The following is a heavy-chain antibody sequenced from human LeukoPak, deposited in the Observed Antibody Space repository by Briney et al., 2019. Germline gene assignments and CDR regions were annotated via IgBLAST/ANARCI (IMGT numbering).Heavy chain of an antibody. D-gene: IGHD2-15*01. CDR1: GFTFSSYG. CDR3: ASMLGYCSGGSCSVVDY. J-gene: IGHJ4*02. CDR2: IRYDGSNK. Sequence: PGGSLRLSCATSGFTFSSYGMHWVRQAPGKGLELVAFIRYDGSNKYYADSVKGRFTISRDNSKNTLYLQMNSLRAEDTAVYYCASMLGYCSGGSCSVVDYWGQGTLVTVPS. V-gene: IGHV3-30*02.